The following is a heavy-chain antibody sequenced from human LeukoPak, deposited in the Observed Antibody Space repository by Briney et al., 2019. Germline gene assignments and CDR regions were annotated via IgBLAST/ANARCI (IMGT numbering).Heavy chain of an antibody. CDR2: ISGSGGST. D-gene: IGHD6-13*01. Sequence: GGSLRLSCAASGFTFSSYGMSWVRQAPGKGLEWVSAISGSGGSTYYADSVKGRFTISRDNSKNTLFLQMNSLRAEDTAVYYCASWPSSSWVGGQGTLVTVSS. CDR3: ASWPSSSWV. V-gene: IGHV3-23*01. J-gene: IGHJ4*02. CDR1: GFTFSSYG.